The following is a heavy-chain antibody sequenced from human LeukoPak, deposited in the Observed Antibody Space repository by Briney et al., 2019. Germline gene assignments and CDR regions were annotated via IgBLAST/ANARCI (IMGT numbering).Heavy chain of an antibody. Sequence: GESLKISCKGSGYSFTSYWIGWVRQMPGKGLEWMGIIYPGDSDTRYSPSFQGQVTISADKSISTAYLQWSSLKASDTAMYYCARRVYGSGTYYNASDYYYYYMDVWGKGTTVTVSS. V-gene: IGHV5-51*01. CDR1: GYSFTSYW. CDR2: IYPGDSDT. J-gene: IGHJ6*03. D-gene: IGHD3-10*01. CDR3: ARRVYGSGTYYNASDYYYYYMDV.